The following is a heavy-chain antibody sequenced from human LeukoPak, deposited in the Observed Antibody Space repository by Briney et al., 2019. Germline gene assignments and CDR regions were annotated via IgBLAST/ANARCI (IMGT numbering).Heavy chain of an antibody. CDR2: INPNRGDT. J-gene: IGHJ4*02. CDR3: ARVMKATVRTSNFDY. V-gene: IGHV1-2*06. D-gene: IGHD4-17*01. Sequence: ASVKVSCKASGYTFTDYYMYWVRQAPGQGLEWMGRINPNRGDTFYAQKFQGRVTMTRDTSISTAYMELSRLRSDDTAVYYCARVMKATVRTSNFDYWGQGTLVTVSS. CDR1: GYTFTDYY.